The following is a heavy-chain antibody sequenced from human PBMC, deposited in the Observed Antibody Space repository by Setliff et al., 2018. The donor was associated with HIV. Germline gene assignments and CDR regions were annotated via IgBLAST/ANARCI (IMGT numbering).Heavy chain of an antibody. J-gene: IGHJ4*02. V-gene: IGHV4-34*01. CDR1: GGSFSGYY. D-gene: IGHD2-21*01. Sequence: KPSETLSLTCAVHGGSFSGYYWSWIRQPPGKGLEWIGEINHSGSTNYNPSLKSRVTISVDTSKNQFSLKLSSVTAADTAVYYCARGVMGYCGGDCFTYFDYWGQGTLVTVS. CDR3: ARGVMGYCGGDCFTYFDY. CDR2: INHSGST.